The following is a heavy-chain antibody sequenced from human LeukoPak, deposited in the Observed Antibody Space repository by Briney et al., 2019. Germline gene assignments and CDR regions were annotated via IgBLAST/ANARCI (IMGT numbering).Heavy chain of an antibody. V-gene: IGHV7-4-1*02. CDR2: IDTNTGNP. Sequence: ASVKVSCTASGYTFSSDAINWVRQAPGQGLEWMGWIDTNTGNPTYAQGFTGQFVFSLDTSVSTAYLQISSLKAEDTAEYFCARGYDSSGYFSDWGQGTLVTVSS. J-gene: IGHJ4*02. CDR1: GYTFSSDA. CDR3: ARGYDSSGYFSD. D-gene: IGHD3-22*01.